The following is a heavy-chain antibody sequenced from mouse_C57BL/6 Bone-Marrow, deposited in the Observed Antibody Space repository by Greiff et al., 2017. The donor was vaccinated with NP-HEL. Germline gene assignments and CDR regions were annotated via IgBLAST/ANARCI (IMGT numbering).Heavy chain of an antibody. J-gene: IGHJ3*01. CDR3: ARTRHHYGSSPWFAY. CDR2: INPNNGGT. Sequence: VQLQQSGPELVKPGASVKIPCKASGYTFTDYNMDWVKQSHGKSLEWIGDINPNNGGTIYNQKFKGKATLTVDKSSSTAYMELRSLTSEDTAVYYCARTRHHYGSSPWFAYWGQGTLVTVSA. D-gene: IGHD1-1*01. CDR1: GYTFTDYN. V-gene: IGHV1-18*01.